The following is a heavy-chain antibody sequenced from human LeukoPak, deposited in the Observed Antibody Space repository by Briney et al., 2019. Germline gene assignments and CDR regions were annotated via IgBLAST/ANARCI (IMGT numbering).Heavy chain of an antibody. CDR2: IYYSGST. Sequence: PSETLSLTCTVSGGSISSYYWSWIRQPPGKGLEWIGYIYYSGSTNYNPSLKSRVTISVDTSKNQFSLKLSSVTAADTAVYYCARHMRRGSGPTFAFDIWGQGTMDTVSS. J-gene: IGHJ3*02. CDR3: ARHMRRGSGPTFAFDI. V-gene: IGHV4-59*08. D-gene: IGHD3-10*01. CDR1: GGSISSYY.